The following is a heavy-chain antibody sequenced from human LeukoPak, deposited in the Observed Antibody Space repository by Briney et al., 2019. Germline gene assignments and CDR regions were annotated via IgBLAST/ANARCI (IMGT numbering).Heavy chain of an antibody. V-gene: IGHV4-38-2*02. Sequence: SETLSLTCTVSGYSISSGYDWGWIRQPPGKGLEWIGKIYHSGSTYYNPSLETRVTISVDTSKNQFSLKLTSVTAADTAVYYCAREAGLIYFYYIDVWGKGTTVTVSS. CDR2: IYHSGST. CDR1: GYSISSGYD. D-gene: IGHD2-8*01. CDR3: AREAGLIYFYYIDV. J-gene: IGHJ6*03.